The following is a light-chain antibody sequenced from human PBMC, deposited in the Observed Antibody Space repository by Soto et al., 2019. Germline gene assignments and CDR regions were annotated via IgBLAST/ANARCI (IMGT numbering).Light chain of an antibody. CDR1: QSVSSSY. CDR3: QNSGDSMT. V-gene: IGKV3-20*01. Sequence: EIVMTQSPGTLSLSLGERATLSCRASQSVSSSYLAWYQQKPGQAPRLAIYGPTRRATGIPDGFSGSGSGTDFTLTISRLEPDDSAVYSWQNSGDSMTCGRGTKVEIK. CDR2: GPT. J-gene: IGKJ1*01.